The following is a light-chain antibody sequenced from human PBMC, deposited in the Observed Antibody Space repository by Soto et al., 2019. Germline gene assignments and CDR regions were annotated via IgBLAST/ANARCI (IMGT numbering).Light chain of an antibody. CDR2: VAS. CDR3: QKYNSAPWT. J-gene: IGKJ1*01. CDR1: QGISKY. Sequence: DIQMTQSPSSLSASVGDRVTITCRASQGISKYCAWYQQQPGKVPKLLIYVASTLQSGVTSRFSGSGSGTDFLLTNSSVQPAYGATSYCQKYNSAPWTCGQGTKVEIK. V-gene: IGKV1-27*01.